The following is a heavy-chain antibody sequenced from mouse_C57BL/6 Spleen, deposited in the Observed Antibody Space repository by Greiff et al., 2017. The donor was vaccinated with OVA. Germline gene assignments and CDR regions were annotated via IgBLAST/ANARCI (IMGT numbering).Heavy chain of an antibody. CDR3: ARNYDLDY. V-gene: IGHV1-69*01. CDR1: GYTFTSYW. D-gene: IGHD2-4*01. CDR2: IDPSDSYT. J-gene: IGHJ2*01. Sequence: QVQLKQPGAELVMPGASVKLSCKASGYTFTSYWMHWVKQRPGQGLEWIGEIDPSDSYTNYNQKFKGKSTLTVDKSSSTAYMQLSSLTSEDSAVYYCARNYDLDYWGQGTTLTVSS.